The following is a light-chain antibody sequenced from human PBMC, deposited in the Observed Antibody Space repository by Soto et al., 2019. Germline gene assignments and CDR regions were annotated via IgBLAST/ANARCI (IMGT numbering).Light chain of an antibody. CDR1: QAIGND. V-gene: IGKV1-17*01. CDR3: LQHNRFPRA. J-gene: IGKJ4*01. Sequence: DIQMTQSPSSLSASVGDRVTITCRASQAIGNDLGWYQQKPGKAPNRLIYSASRLQSGVPSRFSGSGSGTEFTLTISSLQPEDFATYYCLQHNRFPRAFGAGTKVEIK. CDR2: SAS.